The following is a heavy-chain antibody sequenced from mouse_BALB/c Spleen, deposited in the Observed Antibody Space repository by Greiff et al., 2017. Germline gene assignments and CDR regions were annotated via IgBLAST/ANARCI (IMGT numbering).Heavy chain of an antibody. CDR2: ILPGSGST. Sequence: QVQLQQSGAELMKPGASVKISCKATGYTFSSYWIEWVKQRPGHGLEWIGEILPGSGSTNYNEKFKGKATFTADTSTNTAYMQLSSLTSEDSAVYYCSIDYDEGVYFDDWGQGTTLTVSS. CDR1: GYTFSSYW. D-gene: IGHD2-4*01. J-gene: IGHJ2*01. V-gene: IGHV1-9*01. CDR3: SIDYDEGVYFDD.